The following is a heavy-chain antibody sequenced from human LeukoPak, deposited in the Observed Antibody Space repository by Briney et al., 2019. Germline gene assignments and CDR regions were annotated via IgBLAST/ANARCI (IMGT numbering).Heavy chain of an antibody. V-gene: IGHV3-21*01. Sequence: AGGSLRLSCAASGFTFSSYSMNWVRQAPGKGLEWVSSISSSSSYIYYADSVKGRFTISRDNAKNSLYLQMNSLRAEDTAVYYCARDISAAYGYFDYWGQGTLVTVSS. J-gene: IGHJ4*02. D-gene: IGHD4-17*01. CDR2: ISSSSSYI. CDR1: GFTFSSYS. CDR3: ARDISAAYGYFDY.